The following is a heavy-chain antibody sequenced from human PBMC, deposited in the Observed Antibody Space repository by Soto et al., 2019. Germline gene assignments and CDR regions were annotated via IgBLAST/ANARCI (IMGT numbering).Heavy chain of an antibody. V-gene: IGHV4-39*01. Sequence: SETLSLTCTVSGGSISSSSYYWGWIRQPPGKGLEWIGSIYYSGSTYYNPSLKSRVTISVDTSKNQFSLKLSSVTAADTAVYYCARQGVTISYYYYYMDVWGKGTTVTVSS. J-gene: IGHJ6*03. CDR1: GGSISSSSYY. CDR2: IYYSGST. D-gene: IGHD3-3*01. CDR3: ARQGVTISYYYYYMDV.